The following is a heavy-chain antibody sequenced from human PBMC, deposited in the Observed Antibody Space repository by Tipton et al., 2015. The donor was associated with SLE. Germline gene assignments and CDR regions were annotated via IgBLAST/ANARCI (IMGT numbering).Heavy chain of an antibody. CDR3: ASPGGVTGGAFDI. Sequence: GSLRLSCAASGFTFSSYEMNWVRQAPGKGLEWVSYISSSGSTIYYADSVKGRFTISRDNAKNSLYLQMNSLRAEDTAVYYCASPGGVTGGAFDIWGQGTMVTVSS. D-gene: IGHD2-21*02. CDR1: GFTFSSYE. V-gene: IGHV3-48*03. J-gene: IGHJ3*02. CDR2: ISSSGSTI.